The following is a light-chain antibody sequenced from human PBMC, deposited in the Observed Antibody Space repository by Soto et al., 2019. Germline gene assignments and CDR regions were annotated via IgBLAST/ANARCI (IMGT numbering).Light chain of an antibody. CDR3: RSYCLSYGSIENSDTVV. CDR1: SNDVGGYTY. Sequence: QSALTQPASVSGSPGQSITISCTGTSNDVGGYTYVSWYQQHPGKAPKLLVYEVTNRPSGVSTRFSGSKSGNTDSLTISGLQAEDEAEYYCRSYCLSYGSIENSDTVVFGGGTKLTVL. J-gene: IGLJ2*01. CDR2: EVT. V-gene: IGLV2-14*01.